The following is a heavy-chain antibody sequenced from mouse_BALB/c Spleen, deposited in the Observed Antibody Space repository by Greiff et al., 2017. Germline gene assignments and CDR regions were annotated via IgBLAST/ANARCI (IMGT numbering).Heavy chain of an antibody. CDR3: ARRGYGNFYFDY. J-gene: IGHJ2*01. CDR2: INPSSGYT. V-gene: IGHV1-4*02. Sequence: VQLQQSAAELARPGASVKMSCKASGYTFTSYTMHWVKQRPGQGLEWIGYINPSSGYTEYNQKFKDKTTLTADKSSSTAYMQLSSLTSEDSAVFYCARRGYGNFYFDYWGQGTTLTVSS. D-gene: IGHD2-10*02. CDR1: GYTFTSYT.